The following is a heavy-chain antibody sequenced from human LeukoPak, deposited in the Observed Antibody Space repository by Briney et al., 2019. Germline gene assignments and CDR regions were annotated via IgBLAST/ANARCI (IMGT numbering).Heavy chain of an antibody. D-gene: IGHD6-13*01. CDR1: GFTVSSNY. CDR3: ARVIAAAGISWFDP. Sequence: GGSLRLSCGVSGFTVSSNYMSWVRQAPGKGLEWVSVIYGGGSTYYADSVKGRFTISRDNSKNTLYLQMNSLRAEDTAVYYCARVIAAAGISWFDPWGQGTLVTVSS. V-gene: IGHV3-53*01. CDR2: IYGGGST. J-gene: IGHJ5*02.